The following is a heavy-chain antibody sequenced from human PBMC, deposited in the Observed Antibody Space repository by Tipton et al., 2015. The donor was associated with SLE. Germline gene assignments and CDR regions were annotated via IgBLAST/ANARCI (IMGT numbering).Heavy chain of an antibody. J-gene: IGHJ4*02. CDR2: IHPSGGTT. CDR3: ARRGTTATAALDY. D-gene: IGHD4-11*01. Sequence: QVQLVQSGAEVKKPGASVKVACKASGYTFTNYYIHWLRQAPGQGLEWMGVIHPSGGTTSYAQKFQGRVTMTRDTSTSTVYMDLSSLRSEDTAVYYCARRGTTATAALDYWGQGTLVTVSS. V-gene: IGHV1-46*01. CDR1: GYTFTNYY.